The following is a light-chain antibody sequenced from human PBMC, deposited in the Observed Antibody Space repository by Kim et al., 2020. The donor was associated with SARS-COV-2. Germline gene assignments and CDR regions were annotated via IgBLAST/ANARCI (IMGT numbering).Light chain of an antibody. V-gene: IGKV1-39*01. Sequence: EIQMTQSPSSLAASVGDRVTIACRASQSISTYLNWYQQKPGKAPKLLIYAASSLQSGVPSRFSGSGSGTDFTLTISSLQPEDFATYYCQQSHTTPLLTFGGGTKVDIK. CDR1: QSISTY. CDR2: AAS. CDR3: QQSHTTPLLT. J-gene: IGKJ4*01.